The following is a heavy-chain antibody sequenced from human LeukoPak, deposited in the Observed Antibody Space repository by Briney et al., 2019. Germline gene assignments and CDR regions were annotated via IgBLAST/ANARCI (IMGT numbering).Heavy chain of an antibody. CDR3: ATSGSYYGGDFDI. CDR1: GFTASSNY. J-gene: IGHJ3*02. V-gene: IGHV3-53*01. Sequence: GGSLRLSCAPPGFTASSNYMSWVRQAPGKGLEWVSVIYSGDSTNYPDSVKGEFTISRDNSKNTLYLQMNSLRAEDTAVYYCATSGSYYGGDFDIWGQGTMVTVSS. CDR2: IYSGDST. D-gene: IGHD1-26*01.